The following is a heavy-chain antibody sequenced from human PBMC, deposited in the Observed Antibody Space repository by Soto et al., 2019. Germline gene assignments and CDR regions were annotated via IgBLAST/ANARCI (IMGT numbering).Heavy chain of an antibody. CDR2: INHSGST. V-gene: IGHV4-34*01. J-gene: IGHJ4*02. D-gene: IGHD5-18*01. CDR3: ASSRRRGYSYVPDPDY. CDR1: GGSFSGYY. Sequence: SETLSLTCAVYGGSFSGYYWSWIRQPPGKGLEWIGEINHSGSTNYNPSLKSRVTISVDTSKNQFSLKLSSVTAADTALYYCASSRRRGYSYVPDPDYCGAGTLVTVYS.